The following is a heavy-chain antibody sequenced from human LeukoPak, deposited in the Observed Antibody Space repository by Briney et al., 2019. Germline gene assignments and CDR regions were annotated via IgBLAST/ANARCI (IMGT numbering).Heavy chain of an antibody. J-gene: IGHJ5*02. V-gene: IGHV3-30*02. CDR1: GFTFSTYG. CDR3: AREVKVVRGVRYNWFDP. Sequence: PGRSLRLSCAASGFTFSTYGLHWVRQAPGKGLEWVAFIRYDGIIKYYADHVKGRFTISRDNAKNSLYLQMNSLRAEDTALYYCAREVKVVRGVRYNWFDPWGQGTLVTVSS. CDR2: IRYDGIIK. D-gene: IGHD3-10*01.